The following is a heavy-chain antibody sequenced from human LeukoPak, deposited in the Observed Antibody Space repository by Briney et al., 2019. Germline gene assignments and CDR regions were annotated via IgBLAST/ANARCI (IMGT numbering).Heavy chain of an antibody. CDR1: GFTFSSYA. V-gene: IGHV3-23*03. CDR3: AKTHLGYCGGGSCQVDY. D-gene: IGHD2-15*01. CDR2: IYSGGST. J-gene: IGHJ4*02. Sequence: GGSLRLSCAASGFTFSSYAMSWVRQAPGKGLEWVSVIYSGGSTYYADSVKGRSTISRDHSKNTLYLQMNGLRAEDTAVYYCAKTHLGYCGGGSCQVDYWGQGTLVTVSS.